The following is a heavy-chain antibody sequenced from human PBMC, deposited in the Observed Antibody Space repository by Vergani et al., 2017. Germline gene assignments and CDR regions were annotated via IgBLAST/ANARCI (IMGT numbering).Heavy chain of an antibody. Sequence: EVQLLESGGGLVQPGGSLRLSCAASGFTFSSYVMSWVRQAPGKGLEWVSATSSSGGSTYYADSVKGRFTISRDISKNTLYLQMNSLRVEDTAVYSCAKAGVRGSYFDSWGQGTLVTVSS. J-gene: IGHJ4*02. CDR2: TSSSGGST. D-gene: IGHD1-26*01. V-gene: IGHV3-23*01. CDR3: AKAGVRGSYFDS. CDR1: GFTFSSYV.